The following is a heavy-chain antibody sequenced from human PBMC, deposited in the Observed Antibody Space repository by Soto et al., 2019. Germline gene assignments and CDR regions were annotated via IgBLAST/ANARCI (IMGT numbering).Heavy chain of an antibody. CDR1: GFTFSSYA. CDR2: IDGSGRNT. D-gene: IGHD2-15*01. Sequence: VGSLRLSCAASGFTFSSYAMSWVRQAPGKGLEWVSGIDGSGRNTYYADSVKGRFTISRDNSKNTLSVQMNGLRVEDTALYYCAKDGGSVCSGGTCYFQAPDYWGQGTLVTVSS. V-gene: IGHV3-23*01. CDR3: AKDGGSVCSGGTCYFQAPDY. J-gene: IGHJ4*02.